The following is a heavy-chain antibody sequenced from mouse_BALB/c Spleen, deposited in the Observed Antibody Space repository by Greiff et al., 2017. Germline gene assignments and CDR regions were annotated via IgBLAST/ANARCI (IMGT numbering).Heavy chain of an antibody. J-gene: IGHJ4*01. V-gene: IGHV3-2*02. CDR1: GYSITSDYA. Sequence: EVQRVESGPGLVKPSQSLSLTCTVTGYSITSDYAWNWIRQFPGNKLEWMGYISYSGSTSYNPSLKSRISITRDTSKNQFFLQLNSVTTEDTATYYCARGVYAMDYWGQGTSVTVSS. CDR3: ARGVYAMDY. CDR2: ISYSGST.